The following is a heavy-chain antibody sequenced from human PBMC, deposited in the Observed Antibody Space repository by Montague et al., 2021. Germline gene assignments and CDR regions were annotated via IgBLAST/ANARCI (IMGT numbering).Heavy chain of an antibody. Sequence: SLRLSCAASGFTFSSYWMHWVRQAPGKGLVWVSRISTDGSSTTYADSVKGRFTTSRDNAKNMPYLQMNSLRAEDTAVYYCTFYKFRETSRGFDYWGQGTLVTVSA. CDR2: ISTDGSST. D-gene: IGHD3-10*01. J-gene: IGHJ4*02. CDR1: GFTFSSYW. V-gene: IGHV3-74*01. CDR3: TFYKFRETSRGFDY.